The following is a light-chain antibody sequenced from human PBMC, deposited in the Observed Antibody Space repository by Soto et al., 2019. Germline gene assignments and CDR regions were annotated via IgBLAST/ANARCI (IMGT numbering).Light chain of an antibody. CDR2: SNN. J-gene: IGLJ2*01. CDR3: AAWDDSVNGVV. CDR1: SSNIGSNP. V-gene: IGLV1-44*01. Sequence: QSVLTQPPSASGTPGQRVTISCSGSSSNIGSNPVDWYQQLPGTAPKVLIYSNNQRPAGVPDRFSGSKSGTSASLAISGLQSEDETDYYCAAWDDSVNGVVFGGGTKVTVL.